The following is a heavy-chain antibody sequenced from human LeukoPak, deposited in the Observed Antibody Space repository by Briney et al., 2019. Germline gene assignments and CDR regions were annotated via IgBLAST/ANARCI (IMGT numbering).Heavy chain of an antibody. CDR2: ISAYNGDT. V-gene: IGHV1-18*04. CDR3: ARVRFSYISELNWFDP. D-gene: IGHD1-26*01. CDR1: GYTFTSYT. Sequence: ASVTVSCKASGYTFTSYTISWVRRAPGQGLEWMGWISAYNGDTNYAQKFQGRVTMTTDTSTTTAYMELRSLTSDDTAVYFCARVRFSYISELNWFDPWGQGTLVTVSS. J-gene: IGHJ5*02.